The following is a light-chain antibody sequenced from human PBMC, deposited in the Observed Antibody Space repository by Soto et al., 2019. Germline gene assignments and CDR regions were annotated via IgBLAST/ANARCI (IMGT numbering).Light chain of an antibody. Sequence: DIQMTQSPASLSASLGDRATISCRASQSVSSYLDWYQQKPGQAPRLLIYDASSMKSGVPSRFSGSGSGTDFTLTISSLQPEDFATYYCQQSYSTPCTFGQGTKLEIK. CDR2: DAS. CDR1: QSVSSY. CDR3: QQSYSTPCT. J-gene: IGKJ2*02. V-gene: IGKV1-39*01.